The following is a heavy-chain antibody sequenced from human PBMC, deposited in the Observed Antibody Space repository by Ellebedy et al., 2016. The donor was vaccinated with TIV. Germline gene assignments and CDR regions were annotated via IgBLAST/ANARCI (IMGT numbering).Heavy chain of an antibody. V-gene: IGHV3-23*01. CDR3: ADAHSNSWCSGSN. CDR1: GFTFSDYA. D-gene: IGHD6-13*01. Sequence: PGGSLRLSCAASGFTFSDYAMSWVRQAPGKGLEWVSAISSGGSSTFYADSVRGRFTISRDNSKNTLYLQMNSLRADDTALYYCADAHSNSWCSGSNWGQGALVTVSS. CDR2: ISSGGSST. J-gene: IGHJ4*02.